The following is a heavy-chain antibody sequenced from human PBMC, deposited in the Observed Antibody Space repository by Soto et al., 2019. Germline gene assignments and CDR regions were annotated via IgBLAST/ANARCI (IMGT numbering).Heavy chain of an antibody. CDR3: TTGDF. J-gene: IGHJ1*01. V-gene: IGHV3-15*01. Sequence: GGSLRLSCAASGFIFTNAYMSWVRQTPEKGLEWVARIKSKSTGGTIDYAAPVKGRFTISRDDFENTVSLQMNSLKAEDTALYYCTTGDFWGQGILVTVSS. CDR1: GFIFTNAY. CDR2: IKSKSTGGTI.